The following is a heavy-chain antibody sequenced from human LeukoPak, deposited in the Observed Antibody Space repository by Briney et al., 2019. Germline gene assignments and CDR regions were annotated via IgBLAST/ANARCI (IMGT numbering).Heavy chain of an antibody. V-gene: IGHV4-34*01. CDR2: INHSGST. CDR3: ARPRIAAAGRALDY. Sequence: PSETLSLTCAVYGGSFSGYYWSWIRQPPGKGLEWIGEINHSGSTNYNPSLKSRVTISVDTSKNQFSLKLSSVTAADTALYYCARPRIAAAGRALDYWGQGTLVTVSS. D-gene: IGHD6-13*01. J-gene: IGHJ4*02. CDR1: GGSFSGYY.